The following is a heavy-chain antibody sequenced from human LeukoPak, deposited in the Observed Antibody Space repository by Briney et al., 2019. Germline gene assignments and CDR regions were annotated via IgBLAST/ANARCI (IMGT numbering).Heavy chain of an antibody. Sequence: GGSLRLSCAASGFTFSSYAMHWVRQAPGKGLEWVAVISYDGSNKYYADSVKGRFTISRDNSKNTLYLQMNSLRAEDTAVYYCASSSGWYVEQPFDYWGQGTLVTVSS. V-gene: IGHV3-30-3*01. D-gene: IGHD6-13*01. CDR1: GFTFSSYA. CDR3: ASSSGWYVEQPFDY. CDR2: ISYDGSNK. J-gene: IGHJ4*02.